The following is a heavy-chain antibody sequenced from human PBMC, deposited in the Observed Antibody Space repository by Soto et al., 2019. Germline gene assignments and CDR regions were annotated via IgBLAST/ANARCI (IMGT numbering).Heavy chain of an antibody. Sequence: ASVKVSFKASGYTFTGYYMHWVRQAPGQGLEWMGWINPNSGGTNYAQKFQGRVTMTRDTSISTAYMELSRLRSDDTAVYYCARERTGTTVWFDPWGQGTLVTVSS. J-gene: IGHJ5*02. CDR1: GYTFTGYY. CDR2: INPNSGGT. V-gene: IGHV1-2*02. D-gene: IGHD1-7*01. CDR3: ARERTGTTVWFDP.